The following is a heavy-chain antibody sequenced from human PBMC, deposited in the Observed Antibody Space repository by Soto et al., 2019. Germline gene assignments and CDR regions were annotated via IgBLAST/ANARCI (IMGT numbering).Heavy chain of an antibody. CDR2: RYYRSQLYN. CDR3: ARDREGYCSSSTCYQTPQYSYGMDV. J-gene: IGHJ6*02. Sequence: SPTLALTCAISGDSLSVDSAAWNWIGHSPARGLEWLGRRYYRSQLYNDYAVSVKSRITINPDTSKNQFSLQLNSVTPEDTAVYYCARDREGYCSSSTCYQTPQYSYGMDVWGQGTTVTVSS. D-gene: IGHD2-2*01. CDR1: GDSLSVDSAA. V-gene: IGHV6-1*01.